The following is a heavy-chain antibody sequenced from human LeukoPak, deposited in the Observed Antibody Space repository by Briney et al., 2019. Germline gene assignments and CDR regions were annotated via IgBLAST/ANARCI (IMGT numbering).Heavy chain of an antibody. CDR3: AGLVGRYSSGLYYYYFDY. D-gene: IGHD3-22*01. V-gene: IGHV4-4*02. CDR1: GDSINSLDL. J-gene: IGHJ4*02. Sequence: SGTLSLTCTVSGDSINSLDLWSWVRQPPGKGLEWIGEMYLSGTTHSNPSVKSRVTISIDKSKNQSFLNLSSVTAADTAVYYCAGLVGRYSSGLYYYYFDYWGQGTLVTVSS. CDR2: MYLSGTT.